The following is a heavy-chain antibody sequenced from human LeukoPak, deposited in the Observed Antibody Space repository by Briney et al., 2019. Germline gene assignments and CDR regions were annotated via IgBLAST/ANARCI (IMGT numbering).Heavy chain of an antibody. V-gene: IGHV3-7*01. J-gene: IGHJ5*02. CDR1: GFTFSSYW. CDR3: ARVGIMITRLGFDP. D-gene: IGHD3-16*01. CDR2: IKQDGSEK. Sequence: GGSLRLSCAASGFTFSSYWMSWVRQAPGKGLEWVANIKQDGSEKYYVDSVKGRFTISRDNAKNSLYLQMNSLRAEDTAVYYCARVGIMITRLGFDPWGQGTLVTVSS.